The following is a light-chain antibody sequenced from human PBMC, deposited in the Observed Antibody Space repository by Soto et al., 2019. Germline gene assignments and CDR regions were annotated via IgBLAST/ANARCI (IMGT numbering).Light chain of an antibody. J-gene: IGKJ2*01. V-gene: IGKV3-15*01. CDR3: QHHNYWPYT. CDR2: DAS. Sequence: EIVMTQSPATLSLSPGERATLSFRASRTIDNTLAWYQRKPGQAPRLLIYDASTRATGVPTRFSGSGSGTDFTLTISSLQSEDFAVYYCQHHNYWPYTFGQGTKVDIK. CDR1: RTIDNT.